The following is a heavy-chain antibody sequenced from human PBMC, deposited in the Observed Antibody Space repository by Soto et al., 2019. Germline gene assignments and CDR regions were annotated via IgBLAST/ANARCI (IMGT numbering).Heavy chain of an antibody. V-gene: IGHV3-23*01. Sequence: PGGSLRLSCAASGFTFSSYAMSWVRQAPGKGLEWVSAISGSGGSTYYADSVKGRFTISRDNSKNTLYLQMNSLRAEDTAVYYCAKALSTNGDPLGIDYGGQGPRVTVPS. D-gene: IGHD2-2*01. CDR2: ISGSGGST. CDR1: GFTFSSYA. J-gene: IGHJ4*02. CDR3: AKALSTNGDPLGIDY.